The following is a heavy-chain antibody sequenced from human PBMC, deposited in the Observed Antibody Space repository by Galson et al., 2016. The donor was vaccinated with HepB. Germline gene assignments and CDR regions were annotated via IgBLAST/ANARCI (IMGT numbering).Heavy chain of an antibody. D-gene: IGHD6-25*01. J-gene: IGHJ6*02. V-gene: IGHV3-74*01. CDR1: GFTFRTYW. CDR2: INSDGSSR. Sequence: SLRLSCAASGFTFRTYWMRWVRQVPGEGLVWVARINSDGSSRSYADSVKGRFTISRDNAKNTLYLQMNYLRAEDTAVYYCARRDAAPDVWGQGTTVTVSS. CDR3: ARRDAAPDV.